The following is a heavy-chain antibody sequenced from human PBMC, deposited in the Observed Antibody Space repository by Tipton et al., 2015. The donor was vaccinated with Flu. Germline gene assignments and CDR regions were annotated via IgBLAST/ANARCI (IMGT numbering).Heavy chain of an antibody. CDR2: ISSSSSYI. Sequence: AASGFTFSSYSMNWVRQAPGKGLEWVSSISSSSSYIYYADSVKGRFTISRDNAKNSLYLQMNSLRAEDTAVYYCARRITIFGVVAYGMDVWGQGTTVTVSS. V-gene: IGHV3-21*01. CDR1: GFTFSSYS. D-gene: IGHD3-3*01. J-gene: IGHJ6*02. CDR3: ARRITIFGVVAYGMDV.